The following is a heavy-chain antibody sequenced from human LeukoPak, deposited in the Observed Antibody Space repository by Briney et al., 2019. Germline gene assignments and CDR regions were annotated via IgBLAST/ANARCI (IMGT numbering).Heavy chain of an antibody. CDR1: GFTFSSYA. D-gene: IGHD3-10*01. Sequence: GGSLRLSCAASGFTFSSYAMHWVRQAPGKGLEWVSFISSGGSYQYYADSVKGRFTISRDSSKNTLYLQLNSLGAEDTAVYYCATDSTYYYESGSSGPHYFDSWGQGTLVTVSS. J-gene: IGHJ4*02. V-gene: IGHV3-30*01. CDR2: ISSGGSYQ. CDR3: ATDSTYYYESGSSGPHYFDS.